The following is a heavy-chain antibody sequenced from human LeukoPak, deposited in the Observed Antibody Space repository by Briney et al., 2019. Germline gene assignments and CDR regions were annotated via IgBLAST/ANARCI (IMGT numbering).Heavy chain of an antibody. CDR1: GGSFSGYY. J-gene: IGHJ5*02. CDR3: ARHVRGSGWYMYNRFDP. Sequence: PSETLSLTCAVYGGSFSGYYWSWIRQPPGKGLEWIGEINHSGSTNYNPSLKSRVTISVDTSKNQFSLKLSSVTAADTAVYYCARHVRGSGWYMYNRFDPWGQGTLVTVSS. V-gene: IGHV4-34*01. CDR2: INHSGST. D-gene: IGHD6-19*01.